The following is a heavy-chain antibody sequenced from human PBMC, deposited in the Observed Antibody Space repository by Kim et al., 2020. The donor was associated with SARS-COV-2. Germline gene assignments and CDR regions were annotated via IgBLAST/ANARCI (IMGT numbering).Heavy chain of an antibody. Sequence: SETLSLTCVVSGGSISSSNWWSWVRQPPGLGLEWIGEIYHSGSTSYTPSLKSRVTISLDKSKNQFSLRLSSVTAADTALYYCARGGTYYLFDLWGQGRLVTVSS. V-gene: IGHV4-4*02. CDR1: GGSISSSNW. D-gene: IGHD1-26*01. CDR2: IYHSGST. CDR3: ARGGTYYLFDL. J-gene: IGHJ5*02.